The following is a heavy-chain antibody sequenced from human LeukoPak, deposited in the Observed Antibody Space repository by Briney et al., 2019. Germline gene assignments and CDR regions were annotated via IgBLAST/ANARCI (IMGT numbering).Heavy chain of an antibody. V-gene: IGHV3-48*03. CDR1: GFTFSSYE. CDR2: ISSSGSTI. D-gene: IGHD6-13*01. Sequence: GGSLRLSCAASGFTFSSYEMNWVRQAPGKGLEWVSYISSSGSTIYYADPVKGRFTISRDNAKNSLYLQRNSLRAEDTAVYYCARDAGIAAAGPSYDYWGQGTLVTVSS. CDR3: ARDAGIAAAGPSYDY. J-gene: IGHJ4*02.